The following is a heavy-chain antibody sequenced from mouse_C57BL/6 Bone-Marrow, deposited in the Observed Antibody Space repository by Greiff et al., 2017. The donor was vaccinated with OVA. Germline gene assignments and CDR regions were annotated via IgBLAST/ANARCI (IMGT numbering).Heavy chain of an antibody. CDR1: GFTFSDYG. D-gene: IGHD2-1*01. CDR3: ARDGNPWYFDV. CDR2: ISSGSSTI. V-gene: IGHV5-17*01. J-gene: IGHJ1*03. Sequence: VQLKESGGGLVKPGGSLKLSCAASGFTFSDYGMHWVRQAPEKGLEWVAYISSGSSTIYYADTVKGRFTISRDNAKNTLFLQMTSLRSEDTAMYYCARDGNPWYFDVWGTGTTVTVSS.